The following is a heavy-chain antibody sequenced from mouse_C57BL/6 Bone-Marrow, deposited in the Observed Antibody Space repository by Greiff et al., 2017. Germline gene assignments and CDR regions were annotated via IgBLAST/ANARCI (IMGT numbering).Heavy chain of an antibody. CDR3: ARPTVEGY. J-gene: IGHJ2*01. D-gene: IGHD1-1*01. CDR1: GYTFTGYW. Sequence: QVQLKQPGAELVKPGASVKLSCKASGYTFTGYWMHWVKQRPGQGLEWIGMIHPNSGSTNSNEKFKSKATLTVDKSSSTAYMQLSSLTAEDSAVYYCARPTVEGYWGHGTTLTVSS. V-gene: IGHV1-64*01. CDR2: IHPNSGST.